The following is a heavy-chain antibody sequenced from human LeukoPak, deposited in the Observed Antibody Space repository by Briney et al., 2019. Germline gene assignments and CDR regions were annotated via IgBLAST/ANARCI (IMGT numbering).Heavy chain of an antibody. CDR2: ISANGSNT. V-gene: IGHV3-23*01. CDR3: AKGGYSGYRPLTVFDS. J-gene: IGHJ4*02. D-gene: IGHD5-12*01. CDR1: GFTFSNYA. Sequence: QPGGSQRLSCAASGFTFSNYAMSWVRQAPGKGLEWVAGISANGSNTYYPDSVKGRFNISRDSANSTLYLQMHSLRAEDTAIYYCAKGGYSGYRPLTVFDSWGQGTLVSVSS.